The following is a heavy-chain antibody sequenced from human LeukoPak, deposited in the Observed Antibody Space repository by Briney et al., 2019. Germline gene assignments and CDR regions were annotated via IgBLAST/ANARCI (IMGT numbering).Heavy chain of an antibody. CDR1: GGSFSGYY. CDR2: INHSGST. D-gene: IGHD6-13*01. J-gene: IGHJ4*02. Sequence: SETLSLTCAVYGGSFSGYYWSWIRQPPGKGLEWIGEINHSGSTNYNPSLKSRVTISVDTSKNQFSLKLSSVTAADTAVYYCARSRGGSSWFNYFDSWGQGALVTVSS. CDR3: ARSRGGSSWFNYFDS. V-gene: IGHV4-34*01.